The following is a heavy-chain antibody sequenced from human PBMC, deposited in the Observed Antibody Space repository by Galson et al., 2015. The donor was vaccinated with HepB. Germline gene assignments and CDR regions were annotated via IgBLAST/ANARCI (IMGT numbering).Heavy chain of an antibody. Sequence: VKVSCKASGYTFTSYYMHWVRQAPGQGLEWMGIINPSGGSTSYAQKFQGRVTMTRDTSTSTVYMELSSLRSEDTAVYYCARDGPFTVRLRSYYYYYGMDVWGQGTTVTVSS. CDR3: ARDGPFTVRLRSYYYYYGMDV. CDR2: INPSGGST. CDR1: GYTFTSYY. D-gene: IGHD4-17*01. J-gene: IGHJ6*02. V-gene: IGHV1-46*01.